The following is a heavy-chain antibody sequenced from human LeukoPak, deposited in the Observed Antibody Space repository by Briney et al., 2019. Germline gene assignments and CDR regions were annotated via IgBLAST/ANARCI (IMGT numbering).Heavy chain of an antibody. D-gene: IGHD6-13*01. Sequence: GGSLRLSCAASGFTFSSYAMSWVRQAPGKGLEWVSGISGSGGSTYYADSVKGRFTISGDNSRNTLYLQMNSPRAEDTAVYYCAIPPGYSSGWYEVNYWGQGTLVTVSS. CDR2: ISGSGGST. J-gene: IGHJ4*02. CDR3: AIPPGYSSGWYEVNY. CDR1: GFTFSSYA. V-gene: IGHV3-23*01.